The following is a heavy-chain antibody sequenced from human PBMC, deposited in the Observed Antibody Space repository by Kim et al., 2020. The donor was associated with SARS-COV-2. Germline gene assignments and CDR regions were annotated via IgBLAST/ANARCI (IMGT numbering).Heavy chain of an antibody. CDR1: GFTFSSYA. D-gene: IGHD3-10*01. J-gene: IGHJ3*02. V-gene: IGHV3-23*01. CDR2: ISGSGGST. Sequence: GGSLRLSCAASGFTFSSYAMSWVRQAPGKGLEWVSAISGSGGSTYYADSVKGRFTISRDNSKNTLYLQMNSLRAEDTAVYYCAKDPPELLWFGELSGVDDAFDIWGQGTMVTVSS. CDR3: AKDPPELLWFGELSGVDDAFDI.